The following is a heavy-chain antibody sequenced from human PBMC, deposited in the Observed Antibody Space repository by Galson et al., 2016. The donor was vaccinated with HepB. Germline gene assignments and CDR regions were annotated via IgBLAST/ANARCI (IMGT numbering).Heavy chain of an antibody. J-gene: IGHJ6*02. CDR2: ISPYNGDT. CDR1: GYSFVSFA. D-gene: IGHD3-16*02. V-gene: IGHV1-18*01. Sequence: SVKVSCKASGYSFVSFAVGWVRAAPGQGLEWMGRISPYNGDTKYAQKFQGRVIMTTETSTNTAYMELRSLTSDDAAVYYCARQVSYRILTDPMDVWGQGTTVSVSS. CDR3: ARQVSYRILTDPMDV.